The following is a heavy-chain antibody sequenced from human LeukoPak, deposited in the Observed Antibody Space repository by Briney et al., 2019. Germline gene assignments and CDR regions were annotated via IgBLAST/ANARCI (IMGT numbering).Heavy chain of an antibody. V-gene: IGHV4-39*01. D-gene: IGHD6-19*01. Sequence: SETLSLTCTVSGGSISSSSYYWGWIRQPPGKGLEWIGSIYYSGSTYHNPSLKSRVTISVDTSKNQFSLKLSSVTAADTAVYYCARRAVAGSTGTFDYWGQGTLVTVSS. CDR1: GGSISSSSYY. J-gene: IGHJ4*02. CDR2: IYYSGST. CDR3: ARRAVAGSTGTFDY.